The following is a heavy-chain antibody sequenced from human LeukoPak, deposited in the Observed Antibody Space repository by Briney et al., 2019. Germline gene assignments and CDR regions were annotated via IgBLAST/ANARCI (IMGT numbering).Heavy chain of an antibody. D-gene: IGHD3-3*01. J-gene: IGHJ4*02. V-gene: IGHV3-74*01. CDR1: GFTFSSYW. CDR2: INSDGSST. CDR3: AIYDFWSGYYGY. Sequence: SGGSLRLSCAASGFTFSSYWMHWVRKAPGKGLVWVSRINSDGSSTSYADSVKGRFTISRDNAKNTLYLQMNSLRAEDTAVYYCAIYDFWSGYYGYWGQGTLVTVSS.